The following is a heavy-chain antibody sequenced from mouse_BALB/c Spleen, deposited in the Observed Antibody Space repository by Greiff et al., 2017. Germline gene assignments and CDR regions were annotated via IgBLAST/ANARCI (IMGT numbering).Heavy chain of an antibody. CDR2: ISSGGSYT. Sequence: EVNVVESGGGLVKPGGSLKLSCAASGFTFSSYAMSWVRQSPEKRLEWVAEISSGGSYTYYPDTVTGRFTISRDNAKNTLYLEMSSLRSEDTAMYYCARVLTGYYFDYWGQGTTLTVSS. CDR3: ARVLTGYYFDY. J-gene: IGHJ2*01. V-gene: IGHV5-9-4*01. CDR1: GFTFSSYA. D-gene: IGHD4-1*01.